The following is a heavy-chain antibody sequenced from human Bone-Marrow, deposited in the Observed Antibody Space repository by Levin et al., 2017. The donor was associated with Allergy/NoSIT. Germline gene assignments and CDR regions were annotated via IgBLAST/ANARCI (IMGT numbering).Heavy chain of an antibody. CDR2: ISGHSGNT. Sequence: ASVKVSCKSSGYSFSNYGISWVRQAPGQGLEWMGWISGHSGNTDFAQKFQGRVYMATDTSTNIAYMELRSLRSDDTAVYYCARDLRDGAMVMDSWGQGTLISVSS. V-gene: IGHV1-18*01. CDR3: ARDLRDGAMVMDS. CDR1: GYSFSNYG. D-gene: IGHD5-18*01. J-gene: IGHJ1*01.